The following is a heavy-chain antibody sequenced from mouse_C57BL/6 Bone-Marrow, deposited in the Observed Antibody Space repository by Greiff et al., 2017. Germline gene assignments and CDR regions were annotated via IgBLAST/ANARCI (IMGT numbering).Heavy chain of an antibody. CDR2: IDPSDSET. D-gene: IGHD2-3*01. CDR3: ARGDGYYVRYAMDD. V-gene: IGHV1-52*01. Sequence: QVQLQQPGAELVRPGSSVKLSCKASGYTFTSYWMHWVKQRPIQGLECIGNIDPSDSETHYNQKFKDKATLTVDKSSSTAYMQLSSLTSEDSAVYYCARGDGYYVRYAMDDWGQGTSVTVSS. CDR1: GYTFTSYW. J-gene: IGHJ4*01.